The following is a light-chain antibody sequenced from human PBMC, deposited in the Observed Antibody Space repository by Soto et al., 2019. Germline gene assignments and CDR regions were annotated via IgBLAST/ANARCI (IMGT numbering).Light chain of an antibody. Sequence: EIVLTQSPATLSLPPGERATLSCRASQSVSFYLAWYQQKPGQAPRLLIYDASSRATGIPDRFSGGGSGTDFTLTISRLEPEDFAVYYCQQYGSSPWTFGQGTKVDI. CDR3: QQYGSSPWT. J-gene: IGKJ1*01. V-gene: IGKV3-20*01. CDR1: QSVSFY. CDR2: DAS.